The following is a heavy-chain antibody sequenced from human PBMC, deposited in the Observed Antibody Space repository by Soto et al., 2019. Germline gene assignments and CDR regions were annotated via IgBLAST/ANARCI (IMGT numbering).Heavy chain of an antibody. CDR1: GYTFTGYY. J-gene: IGHJ6*02. CDR2: INPNSGGT. V-gene: IGHV1-2*04. CDR3: ARDLYYGSGSYYQSHYYYYGMDV. D-gene: IGHD3-10*01. Sequence: ASVKVPCKASGYTFTGYYMHSLRQAPGQGLEWMGWINPNSGGTNYAQKFQGWVTMTRDTSISTAYMELSRLRSDDTAVYYCARDLYYGSGSYYQSHYYYYGMDVWGQGTTVTVS.